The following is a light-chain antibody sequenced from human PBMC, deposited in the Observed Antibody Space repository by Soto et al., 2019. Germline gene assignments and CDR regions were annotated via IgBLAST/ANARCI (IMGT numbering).Light chain of an antibody. J-gene: IGLJ1*01. CDR3: CSYAGSYTFV. CDR2: DVS. Sequence: QPVLTQPPSASATPGQRVTISCSGSSPNIGRNPVHWYQQLPGTAPKLMIYDVSKRPSGVPDRFSGSKSGNTASLTISGLQAEDEADYYCCSYAGSYTFVFGTGTKLTVL. V-gene: IGLV1-44*01. CDR1: SPNIGRNP.